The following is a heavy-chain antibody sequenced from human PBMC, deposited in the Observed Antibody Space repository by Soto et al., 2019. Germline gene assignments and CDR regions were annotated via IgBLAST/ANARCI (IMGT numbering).Heavy chain of an antibody. Sequence: SETLSLTCTVSGGSISSYYWSWIRRPPGKGLEWIGYIYYSGSTNYNPSLKSRATISVDTSKNQFSLKLSSVTAADTAVYYCARIEPLGRIDYWGQGTLVTVSS. CDR1: GGSISSYY. CDR3: ARIEPLGRIDY. CDR2: IYYSGST. V-gene: IGHV4-59*01. J-gene: IGHJ4*02. D-gene: IGHD6-6*01.